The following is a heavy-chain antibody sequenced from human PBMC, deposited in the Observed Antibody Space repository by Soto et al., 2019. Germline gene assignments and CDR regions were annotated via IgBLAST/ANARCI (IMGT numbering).Heavy chain of an antibody. V-gene: IGHV3-48*02. D-gene: IGHD5-18*01. CDR3: ARSPYTAMERGYYYYGMDV. J-gene: IGHJ6*02. CDR1: GFTFSSYS. Sequence: EVQLVESGGGLVQPGGSLRLSCAASGFTFSSYSMNWVRQAPGKGLEWVSYISSSSSTIYYADSVKGRSTISRDNAKNSLYLQMNSLRDEDTAVYYCARSPYTAMERGYYYYGMDVWGQGTTVTVSS. CDR2: ISSSSSTI.